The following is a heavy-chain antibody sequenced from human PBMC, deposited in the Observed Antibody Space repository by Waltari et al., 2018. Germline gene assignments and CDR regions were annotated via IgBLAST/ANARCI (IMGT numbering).Heavy chain of an antibody. D-gene: IGHD3-10*01. J-gene: IGHJ4*02. V-gene: IGHV4-39*01. CDR2: IDHSGST. CDR3: ARIYGSGSPIPSVDY. Sequence: QLQLQESGPGLVKPSETLSLTCTVPGGSISRSTYHWGWIRRPPGKGRDWIASIDHSGSTYYNPSLKRRVTISVDTSKNQFSLKLTSVTAADTAVYYCARIYGSGSPIPSVDYWGQGTLVTVSS. CDR1: GGSISRSTYH.